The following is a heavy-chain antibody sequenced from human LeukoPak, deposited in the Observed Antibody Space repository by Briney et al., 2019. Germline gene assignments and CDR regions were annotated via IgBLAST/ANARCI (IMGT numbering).Heavy chain of an antibody. CDR1: GFTFSSYW. Sequence: GALRLSCAASGFTFSSYWMHWVRHAPGKGLVWVSRIDSDGSGTSYADSVKGRFTISRDNARNTLYLQMNSLRADDTAVYYCARERGDSFDFDYWGQGTLVTVSS. D-gene: IGHD5-18*01. CDR3: ARERGDSFDFDY. V-gene: IGHV3-74*01. J-gene: IGHJ4*02. CDR2: IDSDGSGT.